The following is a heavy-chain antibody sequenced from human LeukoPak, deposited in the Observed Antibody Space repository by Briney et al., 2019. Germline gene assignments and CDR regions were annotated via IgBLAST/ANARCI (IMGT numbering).Heavy chain of an antibody. CDR3: ARDGYYDGTGYYPYYYYGMDV. CDR2: ISSDGKMK. V-gene: IGHV3-30*03. CDR1: EFMFSYYG. J-gene: IGHJ6*02. D-gene: IGHD3-22*01. Sequence: PGGSLRLSCAASEFMFSYYGMHWVRQAPGKGLEWVAIISSDGKMKYYADSVKGRFTIFRDNSENTLSLQLHSLRVEDAAIYYCARDGYYDGTGYYPYYYYGMDVWGQGTTVTVSS.